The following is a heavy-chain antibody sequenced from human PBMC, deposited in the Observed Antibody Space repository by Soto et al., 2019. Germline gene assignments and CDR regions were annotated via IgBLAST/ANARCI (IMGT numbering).Heavy chain of an antibody. CDR2: IWYDGSNK. J-gene: IGHJ2*01. CDR3: ARDGPRITGTTQIYWYFDL. CDR1: GFTFSSYG. V-gene: IGHV3-33*01. D-gene: IGHD1-20*01. Sequence: GGSLRLSCAASGFTFSSYGMHWVRQAPGKGLEWVAVIWYDGSNKYYADSVKGRFTISRDNSKNTLYLQMNSLRAEDTAVYYCARDGPRITGTTQIYWYFDLWGRGTLVTVSS.